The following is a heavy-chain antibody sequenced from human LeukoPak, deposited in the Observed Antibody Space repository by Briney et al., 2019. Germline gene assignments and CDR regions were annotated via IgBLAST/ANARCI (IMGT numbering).Heavy chain of an antibody. CDR2: IYHSGST. V-gene: IGHV4-4*02. CDR1: GGSISSSKW. J-gene: IGHJ4*02. D-gene: IGHD3-10*01. CDR3: ATVSAFFYDSGSYYTFDY. Sequence: SGTLSLTCAVSGGSISSSKWWSWVRQPPGKGLEWIGEIYHSGSTNYNPSLRSRVTISVDKSKNQFSLKLSSVTAADTAVYYCATVSAFFYDSGSYYTFDYWGQGTLVTVSS.